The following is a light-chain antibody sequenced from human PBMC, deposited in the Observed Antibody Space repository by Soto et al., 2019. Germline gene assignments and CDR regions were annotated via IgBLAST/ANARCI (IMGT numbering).Light chain of an antibody. CDR1: SSDVGGYDF. CDR2: QVS. Sequence: QSVLAQPASVSGSPGQSITISCTGTSSDVGGYDFVSWYQHHPGKAPRLIIYQVSNRPSGVSNRFSGSKSGNAASLTISGLQPEDEADYFCSSYTSANTLVFGRGTKVTVL. V-gene: IGLV2-14*01. J-gene: IGLJ6*01. CDR3: SSYTSANTLV.